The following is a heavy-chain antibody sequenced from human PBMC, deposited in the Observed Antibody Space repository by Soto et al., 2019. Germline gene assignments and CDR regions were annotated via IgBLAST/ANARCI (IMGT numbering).Heavy chain of an antibody. Sequence: QVQLVESGGGVVQPGRSLRLSCAASGFTLSSYGMHWVRQAPGKGLEWVAVISHDGSSKYYADSVKGRFTISRDNSKSTLYRQMKSLRAEDTAVYYCATAIYPLRYFDYLPFHFWGQGTLVTVFS. CDR2: ISHDGSSK. V-gene: IGHV3-30*03. D-gene: IGHD3-9*01. CDR1: GFTLSSYG. J-gene: IGHJ4*02. CDR3: ATAIYPLRYFDYLPFHF.